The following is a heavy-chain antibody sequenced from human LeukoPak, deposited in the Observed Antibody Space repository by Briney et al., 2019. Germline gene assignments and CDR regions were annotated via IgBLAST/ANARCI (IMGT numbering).Heavy chain of an antibody. J-gene: IGHJ3*01. D-gene: IGHD3-10*01. Sequence: ASVKVSCRASGYAFTTIGFSGVRQAPGQGLEGMGWISVANGNTNYAPQFQGRVTMTTDTSTSTAFMELRSLRSDDTAVYSCATDHYNAFHFWGQGTMVIVSS. V-gene: IGHV1-18*04. CDR2: ISVANGNT. CDR1: GYAFTTIG. CDR3: ATDHYNAFHF.